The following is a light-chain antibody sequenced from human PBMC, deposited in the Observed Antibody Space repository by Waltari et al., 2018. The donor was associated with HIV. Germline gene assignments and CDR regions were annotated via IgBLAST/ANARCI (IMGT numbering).Light chain of an antibody. CDR1: HSNLGTNS. Sequence: QSVLTQPPSASGTPGQTVTISCSGSHSNLGTNSVYWYQQFSGIPPKLLIFRNDQRPSGVPDRFSGSKSGTSASLAVSGLRSEDEADYFCSSSDDSLRQYVFGGGTRLTV. J-gene: IGLJ6*01. V-gene: IGLV1-47*01. CDR3: SSSDDSLRQYV. CDR2: RND.